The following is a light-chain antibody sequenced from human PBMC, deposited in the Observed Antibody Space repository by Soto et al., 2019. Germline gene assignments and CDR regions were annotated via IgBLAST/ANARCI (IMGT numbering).Light chain of an antibody. CDR2: DAS. Sequence: EIVLTQSPATLSLSPGESATLSCRASQSVSSSLAWYQQKPGQAPRLLVYDASNRATGIPARFSGSGSGTDFTLTISSLEPEDFAVYYCQQRSKWPPITFGQGIRLEIK. CDR1: QSVSSS. CDR3: QQRSKWPPIT. J-gene: IGKJ5*01. V-gene: IGKV3-11*01.